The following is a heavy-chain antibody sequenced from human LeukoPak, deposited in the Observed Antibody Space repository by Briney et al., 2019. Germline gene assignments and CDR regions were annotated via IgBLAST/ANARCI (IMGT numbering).Heavy chain of an antibody. J-gene: IGHJ4*02. CDR1: GGTFSSYA. CDR2: IIPIFGTA. D-gene: IGHD4-17*01. V-gene: IGHV1-69*05. Sequence: SVKVSCKASGGTFSSYAISWVRQAPGQGPEWMGGIIPIFGTANYAQKFQGRVTITTDESTSTAYMELSSLRSEDTAVYYCARDFGDYGDFYFDYWGQGTLVTVSS. CDR3: ARDFGDYGDFYFDY.